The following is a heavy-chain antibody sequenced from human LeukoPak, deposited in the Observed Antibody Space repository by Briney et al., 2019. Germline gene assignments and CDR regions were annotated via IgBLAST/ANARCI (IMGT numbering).Heavy chain of an antibody. Sequence: GGSLRLSCAVSGFTFSNFPMSWVRQAPGKGLVCVSSISGSGATTYYADSVKGRFTVSRDNSKNTLYLQMNSLRAEDTALYYCAKFDEYSVGVDYWGQGTLVTVSS. CDR3: AKFDEYSVGVDY. V-gene: IGHV3-23*01. CDR1: GFTFSNFP. D-gene: IGHD2-15*01. CDR2: ISGSGATT. J-gene: IGHJ4*02.